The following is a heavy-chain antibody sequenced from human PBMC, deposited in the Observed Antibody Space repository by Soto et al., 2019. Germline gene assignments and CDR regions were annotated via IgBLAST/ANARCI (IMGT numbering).Heavy chain of an antibody. V-gene: IGHV4-30-4*01. CDR3: ARDVGVYDSYYYYYGMDV. CDR1: GGSISSGDYY. CDR2: IYYSGNT. D-gene: IGHD5-12*01. Sequence: QVQLQESGPGLVKPSQTLSLTCTVSGGSISSGDYYWSWIRQPPGKGLEWIGYIYYSGNTYYNPSLKSRVTISVDASKNQFSLKLSSVTAADTAVYYCARDVGVYDSYYYYYGMDVWGQGTTVTVSS. J-gene: IGHJ6*02.